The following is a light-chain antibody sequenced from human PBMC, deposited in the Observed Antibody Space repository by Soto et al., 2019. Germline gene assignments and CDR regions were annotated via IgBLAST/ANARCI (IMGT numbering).Light chain of an antibody. J-gene: IGKJ4*01. CDR1: QSVRNY. Sequence: ILSTKSRGTLSLSPGESATLSCRASQSVRNYLAWYQQKPGQAPRLLIYETFHRAIGIPARFSGSGSGTDFTLTISSLEPEDFAVYYCQQRSNWPLTFGGGTKVDIK. CDR3: QQRSNWPLT. V-gene: IGKV3-11*01. CDR2: ETF.